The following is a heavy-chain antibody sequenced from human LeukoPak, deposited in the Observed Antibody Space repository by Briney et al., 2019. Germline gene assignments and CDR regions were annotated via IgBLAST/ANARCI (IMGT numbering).Heavy chain of an antibody. V-gene: IGHV4-39*07. CDR1: GGSVSSSSYY. Sequence: PSETLSLTCTVSGGSVSSSSYYWGWIRQPPGKGLEWIGSIHYSGSTNYNPSLKSRVTISVDTSKNQFSLKLSSVTAADTAVYYCANMGYSYAPGLFDPWGQGTLVTVSS. D-gene: IGHD5-18*01. J-gene: IGHJ5*02. CDR3: ANMGYSYAPGLFDP. CDR2: IHYSGST.